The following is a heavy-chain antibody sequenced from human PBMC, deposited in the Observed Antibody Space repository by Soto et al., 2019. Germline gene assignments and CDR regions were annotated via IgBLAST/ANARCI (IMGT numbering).Heavy chain of an antibody. V-gene: IGHV3-48*01. D-gene: IGHD6-19*01. J-gene: IGHJ4*02. CDR1: GFTFSSYS. Sequence: EVQLVESGGGLVQPGGSLRLSCAASGFTFSSYSMNWVRQAPGKGLEWVSYISSSSSTIYYADSVKGRFTFSRDNAKNSLYLQMNSLRAEDTAVYYCARDFRLAVAGTPDYWGQGTLVTVSS. CDR2: ISSSSSTI. CDR3: ARDFRLAVAGTPDY.